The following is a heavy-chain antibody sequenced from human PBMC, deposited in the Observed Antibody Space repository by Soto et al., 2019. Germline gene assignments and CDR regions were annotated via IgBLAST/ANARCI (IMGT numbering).Heavy chain of an antibody. Sequence: SETLSLTCDVHGGSFSGYYWSWIRQPPGKGLEWIGEINYSGSTKFNPSLKSRVTLSIDTSKDQFSLRLSSVTAADTAVYYCARDSGGLRLGESSLYGEKDSFDVWDQGTLVTVSS. CDR2: INYSGST. CDR1: GGSFSGYY. CDR3: ARDSGGLRLGESSLYGEKDSFDV. V-gene: IGHV4-34*01. J-gene: IGHJ3*01. D-gene: IGHD3-16*02.